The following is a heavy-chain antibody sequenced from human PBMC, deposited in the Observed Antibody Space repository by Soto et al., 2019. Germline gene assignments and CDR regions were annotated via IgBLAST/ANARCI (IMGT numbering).Heavy chain of an antibody. CDR1: GFTFSTYA. CDR3: AKEGFGY. V-gene: IGHV3-23*01. CDR2: ISGSGSST. J-gene: IGHJ4*02. Sequence: EVQTLESGGGLVQPGGSLRLSCAASGFTFSTYAMSWVRQAPGKGLEWVSGISGSGSSTYYADSVKGRFTISRDNSKKTLYLQVNSLRAEDTAVYYCAKEGFGYWGQGTLVTVSA.